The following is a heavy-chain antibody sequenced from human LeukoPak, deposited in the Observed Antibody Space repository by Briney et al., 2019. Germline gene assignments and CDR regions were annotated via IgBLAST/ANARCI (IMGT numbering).Heavy chain of an antibody. CDR3: ANHRSAFEF. V-gene: IGHV3-23*01. Sequence: GGSLRLAWEASGFTFSTYGMSWVRQSPGKGLEWVSGISGSATGHITNYADSVKGRFTISRDNYKNTLYLQMNSLRVEDTAVYYCANHRSAFEFWGQGTLVTVSS. J-gene: IGHJ4*02. D-gene: IGHD3-10*01. CDR1: GFTFSTYG. CDR2: ISGSATGHIT.